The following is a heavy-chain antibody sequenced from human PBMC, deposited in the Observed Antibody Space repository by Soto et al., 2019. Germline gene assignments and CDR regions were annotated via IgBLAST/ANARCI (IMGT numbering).Heavy chain of an antibody. Sequence: EVQVVESGGGLVQPGGSLRLSCAASGFTFSNHWMTWVRQAPGKGLEWVANIKQDGSEKYYVDSVKGRFTLSRDNAKNSLYLQLNSLRAEDRAVYYCARDSAYCRSTSCYLSYYYYMDVWGKGTTVTVSS. CDR1: GFTFSNHW. CDR3: ARDSAYCRSTSCYLSYYYYMDV. V-gene: IGHV3-7*01. J-gene: IGHJ6*03. D-gene: IGHD2-2*01. CDR2: IKQDGSEK.